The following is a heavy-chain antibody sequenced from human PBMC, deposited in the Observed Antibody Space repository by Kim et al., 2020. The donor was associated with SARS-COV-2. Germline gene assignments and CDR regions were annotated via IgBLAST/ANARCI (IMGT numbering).Heavy chain of an antibody. CDR1: GGSISSGGYY. Sequence: SETLSLTCTVSGGSISSGGYYWSWIRQHPGKGLEWIGYIYYSGSTYYNPSLKSRVTISVDTSKNQFSLKLSSVTAADTAVYYCARAEGSVVPAVFYPANWFDPWGQGTLVTVSS. D-gene: IGHD2-2*01. J-gene: IGHJ5*02. V-gene: IGHV4-31*03. CDR3: ARAEGSVVPAVFYPANWFDP. CDR2: IYYSGST.